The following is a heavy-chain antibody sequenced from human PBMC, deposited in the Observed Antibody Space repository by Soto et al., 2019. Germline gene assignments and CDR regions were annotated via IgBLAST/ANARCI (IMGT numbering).Heavy chain of an antibody. D-gene: IGHD3-22*01. J-gene: IGHJ6*02. CDR2: ISSSGSTI. CDR3: AALRAVVKDYYYYGMDV. Sequence: PGGSLRLSCAASGFTFSSYSMSWVRQAPGRGLEWVSYISSSGSTIYYADSVKGRFTISRDNAKNSLYLQMNSLRAEDTAVYYWAALRAVVKDYYYYGMDVWGQGTTVTVSS. CDR1: GFTFSSYS. V-gene: IGHV3-48*01.